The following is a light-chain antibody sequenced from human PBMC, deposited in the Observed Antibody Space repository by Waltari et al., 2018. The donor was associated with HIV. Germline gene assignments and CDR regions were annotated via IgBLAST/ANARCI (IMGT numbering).Light chain of an antibody. CDR1: SSKLGSNT. CDR2: SLD. J-gene: IGLJ1*01. CDR3: AAWDDSLNAYV. Sequence: QSVLTQTPSASGTPGQRVIVSCSGSSSKLGSNTVNCYHQPPGAAPRLLIHSLDQRPSGVPDLFSGSKSGASASLAISGLQSEDEADYYCAAWDDSLNAYVFGGGTKVTVL. V-gene: IGLV1-44*01.